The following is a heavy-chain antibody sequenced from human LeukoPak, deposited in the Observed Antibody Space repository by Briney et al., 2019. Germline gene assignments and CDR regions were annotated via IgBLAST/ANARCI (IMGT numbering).Heavy chain of an antibody. D-gene: IGHD2-2*01. CDR2: INHSGST. J-gene: IGHJ6*03. V-gene: IGHV4-34*01. CDR1: GWSFSGYY. CDR3: ARGGFVVVPAAPRPYYYYMDV. Sequence: PSETLSLTCAVYGWSFSGYYWSWIRQPPGKGLEWIGEINHSGSTNYNPSLKSRVTISVDTSKNQFSLKLSSVTAADTAVYYCARGGFVVVPAAPRPYYYYMDVWGKGTTVTVSS.